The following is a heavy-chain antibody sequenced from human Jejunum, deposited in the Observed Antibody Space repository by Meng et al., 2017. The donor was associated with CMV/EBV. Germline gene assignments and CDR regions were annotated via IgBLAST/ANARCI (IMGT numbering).Heavy chain of an antibody. V-gene: IGHV3-30*02. D-gene: IGHD1-26*01. Sequence: SGFPFNSYGMHWVRQAPGKGLVWVAFIRFDGNERYYADSVKGRFTISRDDAKSSLYLQMSSLRADDTAVYYCARELPASWEPFDYWGQGTLVTVSS. CDR2: IRFDGNER. J-gene: IGHJ4*02. CDR1: GFPFNSYG. CDR3: ARELPASWEPFDY.